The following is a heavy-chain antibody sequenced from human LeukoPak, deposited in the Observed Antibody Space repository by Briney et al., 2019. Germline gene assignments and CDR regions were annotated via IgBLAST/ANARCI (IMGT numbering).Heavy chain of an antibody. V-gene: IGHV3-23*01. CDR3: AKLTYCSSTSCNDAFDI. CDR1: GFTFSSYA. Sequence: GGSLRLSCAAPGFTFSSYAMSWVRQAPGKGLEWVSAIRGSGGSTYYADSVKGRFTISRDNSKNTLYLQMNSLRAEDTAVYYCAKLTYCSSTSCNDAFDIWGQGTMVTVSS. CDR2: IRGSGGST. D-gene: IGHD2-2*01. J-gene: IGHJ3*02.